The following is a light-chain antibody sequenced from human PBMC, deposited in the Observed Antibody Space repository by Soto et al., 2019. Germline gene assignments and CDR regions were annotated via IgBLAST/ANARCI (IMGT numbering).Light chain of an antibody. CDR2: AAS. V-gene: IGKV1-9*01. J-gene: IGKJ4*01. CDR3: QQRNSYPLT. CDR1: QVISNY. Sequence: DIQLTQSPSFLSASVGDRVTITYRASQVISNYLAWYQRKPGKAPKLLIYAASTLQSGVPSRFSGSGSGREFTLTISSLQPEDFATYYCQQRNSYPLTFGGGTKVEIK.